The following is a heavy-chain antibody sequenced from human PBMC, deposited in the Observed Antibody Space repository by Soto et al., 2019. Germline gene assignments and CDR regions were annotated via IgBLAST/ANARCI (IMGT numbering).Heavy chain of an antibody. CDR1: GFMFSSYG. D-gene: IGHD3-9*01. J-gene: IGHJ4*02. V-gene: IGHV3-23*01. CDR2: IHPSGGST. Sequence: EVQLLESGGDLVQPGGSLRLSCAAAGFMFSSYGMSWVRQAPGQGLQWVATIHPSGGSTHYAESVRGRFTISRDNSRDTLYLQMNSLRAEDTAVYYCAKDPSTGPPDCWGQGALVTVSS. CDR3: AKDPSTGPPDC.